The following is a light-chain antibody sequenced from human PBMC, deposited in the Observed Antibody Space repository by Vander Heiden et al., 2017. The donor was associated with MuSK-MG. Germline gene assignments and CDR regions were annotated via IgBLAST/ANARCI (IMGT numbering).Light chain of an antibody. V-gene: IGKV1-27*01. CDR3: QKYNSAPPYT. Sequence: DIQMTQSPSSLSASVGDRVTITCRASQGISNYLAWYQQKPGKGPKLLIYAASTLQAGVPSRFSGSGSGTDFTLTISSRQPEDVAPYYCQKYNSAPPYTFGQGTKLEIK. CDR2: AAS. J-gene: IGKJ2*01. CDR1: QGISNY.